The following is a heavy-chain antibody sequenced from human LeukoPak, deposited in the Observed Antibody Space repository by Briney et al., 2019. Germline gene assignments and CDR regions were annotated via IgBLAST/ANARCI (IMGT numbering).Heavy chain of an antibody. CDR2: ISYDGSNK. CDR1: GFTFSSYA. D-gene: IGHD3-10*01. V-gene: IGHV3-30*04. J-gene: IGHJ3*02. Sequence: GGSLRLSCAASGFTFSSYAMHWVRQAPGKGLEWVAVISYDGSNKYYADSVKGRFTISRDNSKNTLYLQMNSLRAEDTAVYYCARELRSGSYAPPGDAFDIWGQGTMVTVSS. CDR3: ARELRSGSYAPPGDAFDI.